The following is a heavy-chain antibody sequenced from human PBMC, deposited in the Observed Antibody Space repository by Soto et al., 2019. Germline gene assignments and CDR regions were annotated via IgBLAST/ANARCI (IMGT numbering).Heavy chain of an antibody. CDR2: ISSSSSYI. CDR3: ARSSTNIVLVPAAIGDYYYYGMDV. D-gene: IGHD2-2*01. Sequence: EVQLVESGGGLVKPGGSLRLSCAASGFTFSSYSMNWVRQAPGKGLEWVSSISSSSSYIYYADSVKGRFTISRDNAKNSLYLQMNSLRAEDTAVYYCARSSTNIVLVPAAIGDYYYYGMDVWGQGTTVTVSS. J-gene: IGHJ6*02. CDR1: GFTFSSYS. V-gene: IGHV3-21*01.